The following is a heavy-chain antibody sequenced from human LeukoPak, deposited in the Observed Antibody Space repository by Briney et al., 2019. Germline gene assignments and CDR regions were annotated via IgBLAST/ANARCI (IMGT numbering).Heavy chain of an antibody. D-gene: IGHD3-10*01. CDR2: INDSGGNK. J-gene: IGHJ4*02. Sequence: GGTLRLFCAASGFTFSSYAMSWVRQAPGKGLEWGSLINDSGGNKYYADSVKSGFTISRDNSKNTLFLQMSSLRAEDTAVYYCAKTSAGIRGGYFDYWGQGTLVTVSS. CDR1: GFTFSSYA. V-gene: IGHV3-23*01. CDR3: AKTSAGIRGGYFDY.